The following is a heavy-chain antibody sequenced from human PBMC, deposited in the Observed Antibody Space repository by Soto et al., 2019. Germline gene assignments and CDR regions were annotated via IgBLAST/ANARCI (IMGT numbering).Heavy chain of an antibody. CDR1: RGSSSSGGSY. CDR2: IYYSGST. V-gene: IGHV4-31*01. J-gene: IGHJ4*02. D-gene: IGHD2-15*01. CDR3: ARDRESGGGTCYNYFGC. Sequence: SETLSLPCTVSRGSSSSGGSYWSWIRQHPGKGLEWIGYIYYSGSTYYNPSLKSIVTISVDTSKNQFSLKLSSVTAADPAVSYCARDRESGGGTCYNYFGCRSQGTM.